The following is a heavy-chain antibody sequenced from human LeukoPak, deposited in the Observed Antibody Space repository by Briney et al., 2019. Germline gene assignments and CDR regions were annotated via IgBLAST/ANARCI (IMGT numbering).Heavy chain of an antibody. J-gene: IGHJ4*02. Sequence: PSETLSLTCTVSGGSISSYYWSWTRQPPGKGLEWIGYIYYSGSTKYNPSLKSRVTISVDTSKNQFSLKLRSVTAADTAVYYCARGARAGYNLEPFDYWGQGTLVTVSS. CDR3: ARGARAGYNLEPFDY. V-gene: IGHV4-59*08. D-gene: IGHD5-24*01. CDR1: GGSISSYY. CDR2: IYYSGST.